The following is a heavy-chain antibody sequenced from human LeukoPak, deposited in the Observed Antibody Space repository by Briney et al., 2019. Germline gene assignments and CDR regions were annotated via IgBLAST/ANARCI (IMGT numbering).Heavy chain of an antibody. V-gene: IGHV1-69*06. CDR3: ARDRDWQRYYFDY. CDR2: IIPIFGTA. J-gene: IGHJ4*02. Sequence: SVRVSCKASGGTFSSYAISWVRQAPGQGLEWMGGIIPIFGTANYAQKFQGRVTITADKSTSTAYMELSSLRSEDTAVYYCARDRDWQRYYFDYWGQGTLVTVSS. D-gene: IGHD3/OR15-3a*01. CDR1: GGTFSSYA.